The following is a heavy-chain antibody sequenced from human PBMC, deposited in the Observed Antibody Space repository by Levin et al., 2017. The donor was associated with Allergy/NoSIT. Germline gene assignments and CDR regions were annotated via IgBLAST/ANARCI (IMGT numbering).Heavy chain of an antibody. D-gene: IGHD6-19*01. CDR1: GGSFSGYY. CDR3: AGRPRGRGSGWFLDY. J-gene: IGHJ4*02. Sequence: PSQTLSLTCAVYGGSFSGYYWSWIRQPPGKGLEWIGEINHSGSTNYNPSLKSRVTISVDTSKNQFSLKLSSVTAADTAVYYCAGRPRGRGSGWFLDYWGQGTLVTVSS. CDR2: INHSGST. V-gene: IGHV4-34*01.